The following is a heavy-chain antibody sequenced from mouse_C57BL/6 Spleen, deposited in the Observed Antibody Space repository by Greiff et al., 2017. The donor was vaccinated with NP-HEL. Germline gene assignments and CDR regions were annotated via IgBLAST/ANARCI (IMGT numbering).Heavy chain of an antibody. CDR1: GFTFSDFY. CDR3: ARGDWEDAMDY. J-gene: IGHJ4*01. D-gene: IGHD4-1*01. Sequence: EVQLVESGGGLVQSGRSLRLSCATSGFTFSDFYMEWVRQAPGKGLEWIAASRNKANDYTTEYSASVKGRFIVSRDTSQSILYLQMNALRAEDTAIYYCARGDWEDAMDYWGQGTSVTVSS. CDR2: SRNKANDYTT. V-gene: IGHV7-1*01.